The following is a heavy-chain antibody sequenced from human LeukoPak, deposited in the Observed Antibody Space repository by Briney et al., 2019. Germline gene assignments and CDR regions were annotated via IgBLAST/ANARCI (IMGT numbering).Heavy chain of an antibody. CDR2: ISSGGSTI. V-gene: IGHV3-48*03. J-gene: IGHJ6*03. CDR1: GFTFSSFE. D-gene: IGHD6-19*01. CDR3: ARHISSGWPSYYYYYMDV. Sequence: PGGSLRLSCAASGFTFSSFEMKWVRQAPGKGLEWVSYISSGGSTIYYADSVKGRFTISRDNAKNSLYLQMNSLKASDTAMYYCARHISSGWPSYYYYYMDVWGKGTTVTVSS.